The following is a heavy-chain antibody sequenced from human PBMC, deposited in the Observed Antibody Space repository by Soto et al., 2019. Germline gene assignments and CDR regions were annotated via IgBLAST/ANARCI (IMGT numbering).Heavy chain of an antibody. CDR1: GGSVSSGSYY. CDR3: ARGRGMCYYYGMDV. Sequence: SETLSLTCTVSGGSVSSGSYYWSWIRQPPGKGLEWIGYIYYSGSTNYNPSLKSRVTISVDTSKNQFSLKLSSVTAADTAVYYCARGRGMCYYYGMDVWGQGTTVTRLL. CDR2: IYYSGST. V-gene: IGHV4-61*01. J-gene: IGHJ6*02. D-gene: IGHD2-15*01.